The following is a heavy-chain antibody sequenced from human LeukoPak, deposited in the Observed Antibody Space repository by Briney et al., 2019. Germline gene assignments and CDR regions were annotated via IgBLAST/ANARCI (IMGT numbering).Heavy chain of an antibody. V-gene: IGHV3-30*03. CDR1: GFTFSNAW. D-gene: IGHD6-13*01. CDR2: ISYDGSNK. J-gene: IGHJ4*02. Sequence: GGSLRLSCAASGFTFSNAWMSWVRQAPGKGLEWVAVISYDGSNKYYADSAKGRFTISRDNSKNTLYLQMNSLRAEDTAVYYCAQRGAAAGPIGIWGQGTLVTVSS. CDR3: AQRGAAAGPIGI.